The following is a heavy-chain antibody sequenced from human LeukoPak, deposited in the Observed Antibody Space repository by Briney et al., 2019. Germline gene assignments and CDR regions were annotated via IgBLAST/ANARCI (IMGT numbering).Heavy chain of an antibody. CDR2: INHSGSA. CDR3: ARRPRGVIIKTWFDS. D-gene: IGHD3-10*01. V-gene: IGHV4-34*01. Sequence: PSETLSLTCAVYGGSFSDYYWSWIRQPPGKGLEYIGEINHSGSANYNPSLKSRVTILLDTSKNQFSLNLSSVTAADTAVYYCARRPRGVIIKTWFDSWGQGTLVTVSS. CDR1: GGSFSDYY. J-gene: IGHJ5*01.